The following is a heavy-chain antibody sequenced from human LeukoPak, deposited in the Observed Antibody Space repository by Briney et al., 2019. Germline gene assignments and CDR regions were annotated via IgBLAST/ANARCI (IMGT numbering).Heavy chain of an antibody. J-gene: IGHJ4*02. CDR1: GGSFSGYY. Sequence: SETLSLTCAVYGGSFSGYYWSWIRQPPGKGLEWIGEINHSGSTNYNPSLKSRVTISVDTSKNQFSLKLSSVTAADTAVYYCARVGGITMIVVVDWGQGTLVTVSS. CDR3: ARVGGITMIVVVD. CDR2: INHSGST. D-gene: IGHD3-22*01. V-gene: IGHV4-34*01.